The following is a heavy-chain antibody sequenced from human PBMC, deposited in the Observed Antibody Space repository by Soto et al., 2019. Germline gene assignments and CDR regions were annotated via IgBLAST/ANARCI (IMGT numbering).Heavy chain of an antibody. CDR1: GFTFSSYA. J-gene: IGHJ4*02. Sequence: SCAASGFTFSSYAMHWVRQAPGKGLEWVAVISYDGSNKYYADSVKGRFTISRDNSKNTLYLQMNSLRAEDTAVYYCARVSSSGWYVDYWGQGTLGTVSS. CDR3: ARVSSSGWYVDY. CDR2: ISYDGSNK. V-gene: IGHV3-30-3*01. D-gene: IGHD6-19*01.